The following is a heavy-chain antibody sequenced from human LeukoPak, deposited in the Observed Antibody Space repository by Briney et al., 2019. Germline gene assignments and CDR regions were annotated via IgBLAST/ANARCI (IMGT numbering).Heavy chain of an antibody. J-gene: IGHJ4*02. CDR2: LYISGST. Sequence: KPSETLSLTCSVSGASISSYYYNWIRQTAGGGLEWIGRLYISGSTDYNPSLKSRVTISVDTSNNQFFLELTSVTAADTAVYFCARDLLGSLYFDYWGQGVLVTVSS. D-gene: IGHD1-26*01. V-gene: IGHV4-4*07. CDR3: ARDLLGSLYFDY. CDR1: GASISSYY.